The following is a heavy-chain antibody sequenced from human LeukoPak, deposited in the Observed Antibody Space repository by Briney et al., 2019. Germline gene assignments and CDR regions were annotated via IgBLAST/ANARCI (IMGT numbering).Heavy chain of an antibody. J-gene: IGHJ5*02. CDR3: AKDRSQGAIVLPRFDP. CDR1: GFTFSSYS. CDR2: ISSSSSTI. V-gene: IGHV3-48*01. D-gene: IGHD2-8*01. Sequence: GGPLRLSGAASGFTFSSYSLTWVRQAPGKGLEGVSYISSSSSTIYYADSVKGRFTISRDNSKNTLYLQMNSLRAEDTAVYYCAKDRSQGAIVLPRFDPWGQGTLVTVSS.